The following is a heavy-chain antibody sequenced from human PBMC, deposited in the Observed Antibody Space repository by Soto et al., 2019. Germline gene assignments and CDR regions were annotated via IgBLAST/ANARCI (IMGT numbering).Heavy chain of an antibody. V-gene: IGHV1-2*04. CDR1: GYTFTGYY. Sequence: VQLVQSGAEVKKPGASVKVSCKASGYTFTGYYMHWVRQAPGQGLEWMGWINPNSGGTNYAQKFQGWVPMTRDTSISTAYMELRRLRSDDTAVYYCATQGWASIAARPFYYYGMDVWGQGTTVTVSS. D-gene: IGHD6-6*01. J-gene: IGHJ6*02. CDR3: ATQGWASIAARPFYYYGMDV. CDR2: INPNSGGT.